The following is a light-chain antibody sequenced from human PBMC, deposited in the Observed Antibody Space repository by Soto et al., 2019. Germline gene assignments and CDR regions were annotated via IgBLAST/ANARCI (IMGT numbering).Light chain of an antibody. CDR3: QQYNDWPLT. J-gene: IGKJ4*01. Sequence: AIRMTQSPSSFSASTGDRVTITCRASQGISSYLAWYQQKPGKAPKLLIYAASTLQSGVPSRFSGSGSGTEFTLTITSLQSEDSAVYYCQQYNDWPLTFGGGTKVDIK. CDR2: AAS. CDR1: QGISSY. V-gene: IGKV1-8*01.